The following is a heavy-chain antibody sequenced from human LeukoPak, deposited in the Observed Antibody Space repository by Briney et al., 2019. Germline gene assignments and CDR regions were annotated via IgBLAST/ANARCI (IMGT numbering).Heavy chain of an antibody. J-gene: IGHJ4*02. CDR3: ARDTGSVAGTILRGSHREFDY. V-gene: IGHV1-18*01. CDR2: ISAYNGNT. CDR1: GYTFTSYG. Sequence: ASVKVSCKASGYTFTSYGISWVRQAPGQGLEWMGWISAYNGNTNYAQKLQGRVTMTTDTSTSTAYMELRSLRSDDTAVYYCARDTGSVAGTILRGSHREFDYWGQGTLVTVSS. D-gene: IGHD6-19*01.